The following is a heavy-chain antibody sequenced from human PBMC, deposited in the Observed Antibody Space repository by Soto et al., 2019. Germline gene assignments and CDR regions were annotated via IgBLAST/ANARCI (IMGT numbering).Heavy chain of an antibody. CDR3: ARLHKYSDYSGFDY. J-gene: IGHJ4*02. V-gene: IGHV4-31*03. Sequence: SETLSLTCTVSGGSISSGGFYWSWIRQHPGKGLECIGYISYSGSTYYNPSLKSRVTISGDTSDSQFSLRLTSVTAADTAVYYCARLHKYSDYSGFDYWGQGTLVTVSS. CDR2: ISYSGST. D-gene: IGHD5-12*01. CDR1: GGSISSGGFY.